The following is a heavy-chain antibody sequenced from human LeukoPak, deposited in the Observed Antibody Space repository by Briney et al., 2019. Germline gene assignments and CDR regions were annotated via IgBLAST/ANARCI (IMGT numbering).Heavy chain of an antibody. CDR3: ARDTPVKGVDY. Sequence: KPGGSLRLSCAASGFTFSDYYMSWIRQAPGKGLEWVSYISSSSSYTNYADSVKGRFTISRDNAKNSLYLQMNSLRAEDTSVYYCARDTPVKGVDYWGRGTLVTVSS. D-gene: IGHD2-15*01. CDR1: GFTFSDYY. CDR2: ISSSSSYT. V-gene: IGHV3-11*06. J-gene: IGHJ4*02.